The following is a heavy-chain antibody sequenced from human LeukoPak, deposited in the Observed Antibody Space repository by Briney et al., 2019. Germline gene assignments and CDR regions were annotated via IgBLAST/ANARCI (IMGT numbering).Heavy chain of an antibody. J-gene: IGHJ4*02. D-gene: IGHD6-19*01. Sequence: HPGGSLRLSCEASGFTFNTYAIYWVRQAPGKGLEWVSGICGGGGCTYYAGSVKGRFPISRDNSKNTVYLQMNSLTADDTAVYYCAKTTVGYSRGRYPGWPADCWGQGTLVTVSS. CDR1: GFTFNTYA. CDR3: AKTTVGYSRGRYPGWPADC. CDR2: ICGGGGCT. V-gene: IGHV3-23*01.